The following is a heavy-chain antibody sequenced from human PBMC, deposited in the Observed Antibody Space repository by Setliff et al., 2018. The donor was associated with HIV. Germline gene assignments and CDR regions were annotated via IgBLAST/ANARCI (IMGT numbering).Heavy chain of an antibody. Sequence: PSETLSLTCTVSHYSINSEYYWGWFRQPPGKGLEYIGSIYQSGSTYCSPSLKSRVSMSIDTSKDQFSLWLKSLTASDTAVYYCARLDTIMLYSDCWGQGTRFTVAS. D-gene: IGHD3-16*01. V-gene: IGHV4-38-2*02. J-gene: IGHJ4*02. CDR2: IYQSGST. CDR1: HYSINSEYY. CDR3: ARLDTIMLYSDC.